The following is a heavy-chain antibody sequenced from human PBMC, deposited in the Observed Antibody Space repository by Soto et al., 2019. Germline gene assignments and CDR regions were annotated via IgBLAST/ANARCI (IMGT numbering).Heavy chain of an antibody. D-gene: IGHD6-19*01. Sequence: QVQLVQSGAEVKKPGASVKVSCKASGYTFTSYGISWVRQAPGQGLEWMGWISDYNGNTNYAQKLQGRVTMTTDTSTITAYMEMRSRRTDDTAVYYCARESAVAAPAPWGQGTLVTVSS. CDR3: ARESAVAAPAP. CDR2: ISDYNGNT. V-gene: IGHV1-18*01. CDR1: GYTFTSYG. J-gene: IGHJ5*02.